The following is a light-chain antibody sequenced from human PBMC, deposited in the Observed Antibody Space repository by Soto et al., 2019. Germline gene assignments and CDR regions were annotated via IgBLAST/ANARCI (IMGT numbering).Light chain of an antibody. Sequence: EIVLTQSPGTLSLSPGERATLSCRASQSVGSSYLAWYQQKPGQAPRLLIYGASSRATGIPDRFSGSGSGTDFALTISRLEPEDFAVYYCQQYGSSPRTFGPGTKVAIK. CDR2: GAS. CDR1: QSVGSSY. J-gene: IGKJ1*01. CDR3: QQYGSSPRT. V-gene: IGKV3-20*01.